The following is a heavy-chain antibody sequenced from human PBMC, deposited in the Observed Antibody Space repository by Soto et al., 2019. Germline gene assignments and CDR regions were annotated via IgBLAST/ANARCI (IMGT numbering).Heavy chain of an antibody. Sequence: QVQLVQSGAEVKKPGSSVKVSCKAPGGTFSNYAISWVRQAPGQGLEWMGRIIPLLGITNYAQKYQGRVTITADIFTGTCYMELSSLRSEDTAVYYCASLPRGYCTTSSCFGYFAYWGQGTQVTVSS. D-gene: IGHD2-2*01. V-gene: IGHV1-69*02. CDR1: GGTFSNYA. CDR3: ASLPRGYCTTSSCFGYFAY. CDR2: IIPLLGIT. J-gene: IGHJ4*02.